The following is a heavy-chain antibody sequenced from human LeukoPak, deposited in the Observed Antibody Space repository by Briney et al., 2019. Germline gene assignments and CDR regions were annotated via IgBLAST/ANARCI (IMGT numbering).Heavy chain of an antibody. CDR2: IGTAGDS. D-gene: IGHD1-26*01. CDR1: GFTFSSYD. V-gene: IGHV3-13*01. Sequence: GGSLRLSCAASGFTFSSYDMHWVRQATGKGLEWVSAIGTAGDSYYPGSVKGRFTISRENAKNYLYLQMNSLRAGDTAVYYCARATRKVGFDYWGQGTLVTVSS. CDR3: ARATRKVGFDY. J-gene: IGHJ4*02.